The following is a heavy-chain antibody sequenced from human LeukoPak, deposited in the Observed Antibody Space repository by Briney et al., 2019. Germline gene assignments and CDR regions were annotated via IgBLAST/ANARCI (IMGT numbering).Heavy chain of an antibody. CDR2: IGGRGGST. Sequence: GGSLRLSCAASGLRFSDFTMTWVRQAPGKGPEWVSAIGGRGGSTYYADSLGGRFTISRDNSKDMLYLQMNSLRAEDTAVYYCAKDPRATVAINWFDPWGQGTLVTVSS. CDR3: AKDPRATVAINWFDP. CDR1: GLRFSDFT. V-gene: IGHV3-23*01. J-gene: IGHJ5*02. D-gene: IGHD4-17*01.